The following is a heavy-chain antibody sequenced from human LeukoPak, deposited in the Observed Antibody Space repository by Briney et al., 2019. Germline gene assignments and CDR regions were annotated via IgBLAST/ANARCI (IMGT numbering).Heavy chain of an antibody. J-gene: IGHJ4*02. CDR3: AKDYSSSRGFFDY. D-gene: IGHD6-13*01. V-gene: IGHV3-48*01. CDR2: ISSSSSTI. Sequence: PGGSLRLSCAASGFTFSSYSMNWVRQAPGKGLEWVSYISSSSSTIYYADPVKGRFTISRDNSKNTLNLQMNSLRAEDTAVYYCAKDYSSSRGFFDYWGQGTLVTVSS. CDR1: GFTFSSYS.